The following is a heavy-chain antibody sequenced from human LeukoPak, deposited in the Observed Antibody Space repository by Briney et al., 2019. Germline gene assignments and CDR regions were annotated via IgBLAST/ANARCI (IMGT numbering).Heavy chain of an antibody. CDR1: GFTFSSYW. V-gene: IGHV3-74*01. Sequence: GGSLRLSCAASGFTFSSYWMHWVRQAPGKGLVWVSRINTVGSSTTYADSVKGRFTISRDNAKNTLYLQMNSLRAEDTAVYYCARDLDRYYFDYWGQGTLVTVSS. CDR2: INTVGSST. J-gene: IGHJ4*02. CDR3: ARDLDRYYFDY.